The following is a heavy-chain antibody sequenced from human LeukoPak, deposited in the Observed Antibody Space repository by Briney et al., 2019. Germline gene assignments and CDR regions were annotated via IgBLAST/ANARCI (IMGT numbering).Heavy chain of an antibody. CDR2: IRYDGRDK. Sequence: GGSLRLSCAASGFTFSSYGMHWVRQAPGKGLEWVAFIRYDGRDKFYPDSMKGRFTVSRDDSNNTLFLQMNSLRVDDTAVYYCAQDSLLAVASDWGQGTLVTVSS. V-gene: IGHV3-30*02. CDR1: GFTFSSYG. D-gene: IGHD6-19*01. CDR3: AQDSLLAVASD. J-gene: IGHJ4*02.